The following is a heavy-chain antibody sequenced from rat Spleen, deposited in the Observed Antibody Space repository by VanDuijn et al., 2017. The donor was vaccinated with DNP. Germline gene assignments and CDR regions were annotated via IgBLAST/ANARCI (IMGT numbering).Heavy chain of an antibody. CDR1: GFTFSTYW. V-gene: IGHV5-58*01. D-gene: IGHD1-2*01. Sequence: EVQLVETGGGLVQPGRSLKLSCVASGFTFSTYWMFWIRQAPGKGLEWVTSINADGGSTYYPDSVKGRFTISRDNAGNTVYLQMNSLRSEDTATYFCASWSPIAPISTSNYWGQGVMVTVSS. J-gene: IGHJ2*01. CDR3: ASWSPIAPISTSNY. CDR2: INADGGST.